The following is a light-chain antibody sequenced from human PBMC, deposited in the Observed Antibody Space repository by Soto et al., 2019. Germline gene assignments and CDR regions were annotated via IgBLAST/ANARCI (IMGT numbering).Light chain of an antibody. J-gene: IGKJ2*01. Sequence: EIVLTQSPGTLSLSPGERATLSCRASQSVSSSYLAWYQQKPGQAPRLLIYGASSRATGIPDRFSGSGSGTAFTLSIRRLEPEEFAVYYCQQYGSSPYTFGQGTKLEIK. CDR2: GAS. CDR1: QSVSSSY. V-gene: IGKV3-20*01. CDR3: QQYGSSPYT.